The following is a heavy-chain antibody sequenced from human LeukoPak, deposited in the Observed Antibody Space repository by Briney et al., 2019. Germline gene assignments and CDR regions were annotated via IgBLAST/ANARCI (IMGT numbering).Heavy chain of an antibody. CDR1: GYTFTSYY. CDR3: ARDTVMMVGSYYYGKDV. V-gene: IGHV1-18*04. CDR2: ISAYNGNT. J-gene: IGHJ6*02. D-gene: IGHD2-15*01. Sequence: GAPVKVSCKASGYTFTSYYMHWVRQAPGQGLEWMGWISAYNGNTHYPEKLQGRLTMTTDTSTSTAYMELRSLRSDDTAIYYCARDTVMMVGSYYYGKDVWGQGTTVTVSS.